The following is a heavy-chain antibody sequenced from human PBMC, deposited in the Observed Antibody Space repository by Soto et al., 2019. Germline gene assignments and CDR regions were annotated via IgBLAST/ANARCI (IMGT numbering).Heavy chain of an antibody. CDR1: GYTLTELS. D-gene: IGHD5-18*01. CDR2: FDPEDGET. V-gene: IGHV1-24*01. J-gene: IGHJ3*02. CDR3: ATEMGRRGYSYADAFDI. Sequence: ASVKVSCKVSGYTLTELSMHWVRQAPGKGLEWMGGFDPEDGETIYAQKFQGRVTMTEDTSTDTAYMELSSLRSEDTAVYYCATEMGRRGYSYADAFDIWGQGTMVTVSS.